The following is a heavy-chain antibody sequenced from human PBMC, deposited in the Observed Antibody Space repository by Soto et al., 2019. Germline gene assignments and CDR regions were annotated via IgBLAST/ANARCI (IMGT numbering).Heavy chain of an antibody. J-gene: IGHJ4*02. Sequence: PSETLSLTCAVSGGSISSGGYSWSWIRQPPGKGLEWIGYIYHSGSTYYNPSLKSLVTISVDRSKNQFSLKLSSVTAADTAVYYCARDRRYYFDYWGQGTLVTVSS. CDR3: ARDRRYYFDY. V-gene: IGHV4-30-2*01. CDR2: IYHSGST. CDR1: GGSISSGGYS.